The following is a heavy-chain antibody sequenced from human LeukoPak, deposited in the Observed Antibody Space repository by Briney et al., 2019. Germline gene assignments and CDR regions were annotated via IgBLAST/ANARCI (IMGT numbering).Heavy chain of an antibody. Sequence: GGSLRLSCAASGFTFSSYGMHWVRQAPGKGLEWVAFIRYDGGNKYYADSVKGRFTISRDNSKNTLYLQMNSLRAEDTAVYYCAKVGGSVYYYYMDVWGKGTTVTISS. CDR1: GFTFSSYG. CDR3: AKVGGSVYYYYMDV. V-gene: IGHV3-30*02. J-gene: IGHJ6*03. CDR2: IRYDGGNK. D-gene: IGHD3-10*01.